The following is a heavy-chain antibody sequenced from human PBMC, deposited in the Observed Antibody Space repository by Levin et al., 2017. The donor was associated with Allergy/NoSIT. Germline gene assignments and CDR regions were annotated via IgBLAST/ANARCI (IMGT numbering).Heavy chain of an antibody. J-gene: IGHJ6*03. CDR3: AREARNYDILTGYLSYYYMDV. Sequence: ASVKVSCAASGFTFDDYGMSWVRHAPGKGLEWVSGINWNGGSTGYADSVKGRFTISRDNAKNSLYLQMNSLRAEDTALYYCAREARNYDILTGYLSYYYMDVWGKGTTVTVSS. V-gene: IGHV3-20*04. CDR2: INWNGGST. CDR1: GFTFDDYG. D-gene: IGHD3-9*01.